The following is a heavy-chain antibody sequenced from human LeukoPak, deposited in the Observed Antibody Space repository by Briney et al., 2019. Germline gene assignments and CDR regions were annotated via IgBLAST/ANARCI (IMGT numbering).Heavy chain of an antibody. CDR3: ARGGLITIFGVVISGLDD. CDR1: GYTFTSYG. J-gene: IGHJ4*02. Sequence: ASVKVSCKASGYTFTSYGISWVRQAPGQGLEWMGWISAYNGNTNYAQKLQGRVTMTTDTSTSTAYMELRSLRSDDTAVYYCARGGLITIFGVVISGLDDWGQGTLVTVSS. CDR2: ISAYNGNT. D-gene: IGHD3-3*01. V-gene: IGHV1-18*01.